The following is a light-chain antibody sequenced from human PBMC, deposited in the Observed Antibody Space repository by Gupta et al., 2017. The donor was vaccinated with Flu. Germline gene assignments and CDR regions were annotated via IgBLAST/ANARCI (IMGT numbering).Light chain of an antibody. CDR3: QQRSDLPMYT. CDR2: DAS. J-gene: IGKJ2*01. V-gene: IGKV3-11*01. CDR1: QSVSPS. Sequence: EVVLTQSPATLSLSPGERAVLSCRASQSVSPSLAWYQQKPGQAPRLLMYDASRRAAGIPARFSGSGYGTDFTLTISTREPEDFAVYYCQQRSDLPMYTFGQGTKLEI.